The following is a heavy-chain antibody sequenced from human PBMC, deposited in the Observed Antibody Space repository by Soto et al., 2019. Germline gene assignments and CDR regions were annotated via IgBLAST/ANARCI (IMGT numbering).Heavy chain of an antibody. CDR1: GFTFSSYA. D-gene: IGHD3-10*01. V-gene: IGHV3-30-3*01. CDR3: SRGLPYGSGSHPPGY. CDR2: ISYDGSKK. J-gene: IGHJ4*02. Sequence: QVQLVESGGGVVQPGGSLILSCAASGFTFSSYAMHWVRQAPGKGLEWMAVISYDGSKKYYAASVKGRFTISRDNSKNTLYLPLNSLRTDERAVYYCSRGLPYGSGSHPPGYWGQGTLVTVSS.